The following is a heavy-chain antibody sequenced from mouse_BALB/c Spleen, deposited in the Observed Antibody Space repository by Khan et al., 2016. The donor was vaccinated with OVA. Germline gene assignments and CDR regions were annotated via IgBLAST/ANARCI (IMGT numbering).Heavy chain of an antibody. D-gene: IGHD2-10*02. Sequence: QVQLKESGPGLVAPSQSLSITCTVSGFSLTDYGVSWIRQPPGKGLDWLGVNWGGGTTYYTSALNSRLSIRKDNSKSQVFLKMNSLQTDDTAMYDWAKGVWSYYFALDYWGQGTSVTVSS. J-gene: IGHJ4*01. CDR3: AKGVWSYYFALDY. V-gene: IGHV2-6-5*01. CDR1: GFSLTDYG. CDR2: NWGGGTT.